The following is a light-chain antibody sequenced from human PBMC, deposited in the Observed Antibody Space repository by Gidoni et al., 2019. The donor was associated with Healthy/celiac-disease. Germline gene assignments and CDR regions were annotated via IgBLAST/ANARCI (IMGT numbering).Light chain of an antibody. CDR1: SSNIGSNY. CDR2: RNN. J-gene: IGLJ1*01. V-gene: IGLV1-47*01. Sequence: QSVLTQQPSACGPPGQRVTISCSGRSSNIGSNYVSWYQQLPGTAPNLLIYRNNQRPSGVPARFSGSKSGASASLAISGLRSEDEADYYCAAWDDSLSASYVFGTGTKVTVL. CDR3: AAWDDSLSASYV.